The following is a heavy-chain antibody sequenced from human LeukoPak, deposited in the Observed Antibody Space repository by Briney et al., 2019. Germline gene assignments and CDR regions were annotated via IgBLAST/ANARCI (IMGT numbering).Heavy chain of an antibody. J-gene: IGHJ3*02. CDR3: ARGEWFGDILYI. CDR2: VYTSGST. D-gene: IGHD3-10*01. V-gene: IGHV4-61*02. Sequence: PSETLSLTCTVSGGSFSRSDYYWSWIRQPAGKGLEWIGRVYTSGSTNYNPSLKSRVTISVDTSKNQFSLKLSSVTAADTAVYYCARGEWFGDILYIWGQGTMVTVSS. CDR1: GGSFSRSDYY.